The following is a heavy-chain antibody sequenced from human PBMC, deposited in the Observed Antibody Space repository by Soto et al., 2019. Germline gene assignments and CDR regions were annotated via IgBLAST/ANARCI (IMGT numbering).Heavy chain of an antibody. Sequence: QVQLQESGPGLVKPSETLSLTCSVSGGSVSSANNYWSWVRQPPGKGLEWIGYIYNSGSTNYNPSPPRRVTPXVDTSKNQFSLKLSSVTAADTAVYYCTRGRMPTWDWGQGTLVTVSS. CDR1: GGSVSSANNY. CDR2: IYNSGST. V-gene: IGHV4-61*01. CDR3: TRGRMPTWD. D-gene: IGHD1-26*01. J-gene: IGHJ4*02.